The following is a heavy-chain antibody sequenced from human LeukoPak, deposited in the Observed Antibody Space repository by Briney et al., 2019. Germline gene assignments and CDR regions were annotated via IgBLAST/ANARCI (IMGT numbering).Heavy chain of an antibody. CDR3: ARGGHVDTAMDGAFDI. V-gene: IGHV3-48*03. CDR2: ISSSGSTI. CDR1: GFTFSSYE. J-gene: IGHJ3*02. D-gene: IGHD5-18*01. Sequence: GGSLRLSCAASGFTFSSYEVNWVRQAPGKGLEWVSYISSSGSTIYYADSVKGRFTISRDNAKNPLYLQMNSLRAEDTAVYYCARGGHVDTAMDGAFDIWGQGTMVTVSS.